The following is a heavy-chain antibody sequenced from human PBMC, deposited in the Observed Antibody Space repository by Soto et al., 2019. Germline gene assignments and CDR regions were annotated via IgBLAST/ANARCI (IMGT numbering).Heavy chain of an antibody. CDR2: IYYSGST. CDR1: GGSISSGDYY. Sequence: TSETLSLTCTVSGGSISSGDYYWSWIRQPPGKGLEWIGYIYYSGSTYYNPSLKSRVTISVDTSKNQFSLKLSSVTAADTAVYYCARVRMTTVTIVATNWFDPWGQGTLVTVSS. CDR3: ARVRMTTVTIVATNWFDP. J-gene: IGHJ5*02. D-gene: IGHD4-17*01. V-gene: IGHV4-30-4*01.